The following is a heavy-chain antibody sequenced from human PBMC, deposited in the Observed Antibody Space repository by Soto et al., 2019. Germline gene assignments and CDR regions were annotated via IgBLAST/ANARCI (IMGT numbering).Heavy chain of an antibody. D-gene: IGHD3-10*01. J-gene: IGHJ4*02. V-gene: IGHV3-23*01. Sequence: PGGSLRLSCAASGFTFNIYAMSWVRLTPGKVLEWVSSISGNGGNTFYADSVKGRFVIARDNSKNTLFLQMDSLRADDSAFYYCAKNPITMVRGVKGGGFDSWGQGTLVTVSS. CDR3: AKNPITMVRGVKGGGFDS. CDR1: GFTFNIYA. CDR2: ISGNGGNT.